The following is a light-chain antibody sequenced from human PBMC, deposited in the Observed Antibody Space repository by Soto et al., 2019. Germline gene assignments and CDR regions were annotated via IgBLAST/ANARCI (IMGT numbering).Light chain of an antibody. CDR3: VQPIHSAWT. V-gene: IGKV2-30*02. J-gene: IGKJ1*01. Sequence: DVVMTQSPLSLPVTLGQPASISCRSSQSLVHSDGNTYLDWFQQRPGQSPRRLIYKVSNRDSGVPARVSGSGAGTHFPLKISRVEAEDVGVYYCVQPIHSAWTVGQGTKVDI. CDR2: KVS. CDR1: QSLVHSDGNTY.